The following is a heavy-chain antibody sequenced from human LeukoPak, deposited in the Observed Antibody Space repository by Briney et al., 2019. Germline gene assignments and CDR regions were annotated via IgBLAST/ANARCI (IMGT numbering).Heavy chain of an antibody. Sequence: GGSLRLSCAASGFTFSSYSMNRVRQAPGKGLEWVSYISSSSSTIYYADSVKGRFTISRDNAKNSLYLQMNSLRAEDTAVYYCARGLMYSSSSGVYWGQGTLVTVSS. CDR1: GFTFSSYS. D-gene: IGHD6-6*01. V-gene: IGHV3-48*01. CDR2: ISSSSSTI. CDR3: ARGLMYSSSSGVY. J-gene: IGHJ4*02.